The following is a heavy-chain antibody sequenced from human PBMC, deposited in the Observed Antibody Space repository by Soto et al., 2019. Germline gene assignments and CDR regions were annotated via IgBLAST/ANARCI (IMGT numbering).Heavy chain of an antibody. CDR3: ARAFHYDFRIGRTPGWFDP. CDR1: GYTFTSYD. J-gene: IGHJ5*02. Sequence: ASVKVSCKASGYTFTSYDINWVRQATGQGLEWMGWMNPNSGNTGYAQKFQGRVTMTRNTSISTAYMELSSLRSEDTAVYYCARAFHYDFRIGRTPGWFDPWGQGTLVTVSS. D-gene: IGHD3-3*01. CDR2: MNPNSGNT. V-gene: IGHV1-8*01.